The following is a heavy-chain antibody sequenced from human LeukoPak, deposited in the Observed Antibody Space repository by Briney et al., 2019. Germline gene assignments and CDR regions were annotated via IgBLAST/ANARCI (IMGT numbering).Heavy chain of an antibody. CDR3: ARVEYDFYSRRRGYFDY. CDR2: IIPIFGTA. J-gene: IGHJ4*02. V-gene: IGHV1-69*05. Sequence: ASVKVSCKASGGTFSSYAISWVRQAPGQGLEWMGGIIPIFGTANYAQKFQGRVTITTDESTSTAYMELSSLRSEDTAVYYCARVEYDFYSRRRGYFDYWGQGTLVTVSS. CDR1: GGTFSSYA. D-gene: IGHD3-3*01.